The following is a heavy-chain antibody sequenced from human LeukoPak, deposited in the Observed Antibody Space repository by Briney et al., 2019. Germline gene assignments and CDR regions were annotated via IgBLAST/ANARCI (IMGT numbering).Heavy chain of an antibody. J-gene: IGHJ4*02. D-gene: IGHD5-18*01. V-gene: IGHV4-61*03. CDR1: GGSVSSGSYY. Sequence: SETLSLTCTVSGGSVSSGSYYWSWIRQPPGKGLEWIGYIYYSGSTNYNPSLKSRATISDDTSKNHFSLKLSSVTAADTAMYYCAREYSYGYFDYWGQGTLVTVSS. CDR2: IYYSGST. CDR3: AREYSYGYFDY.